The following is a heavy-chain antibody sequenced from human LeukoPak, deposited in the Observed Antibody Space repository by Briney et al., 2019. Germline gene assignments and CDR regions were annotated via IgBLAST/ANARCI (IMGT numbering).Heavy chain of an antibody. J-gene: IGHJ4*02. CDR1: GGSFSGYY. Sequence: PSETLSLTCAVYGGSFSGYYWSWIRQPPGKGLEWIGEINHSGSTNYNPSLKSRVTISVDTSKNQFSLKLSSVTAADTAVYYCARAGGSTVTTDYWGQGTLVTVSS. D-gene: IGHD4-17*01. CDR2: INHSGST. CDR3: ARAGGSTVTTDY. V-gene: IGHV4-34*01.